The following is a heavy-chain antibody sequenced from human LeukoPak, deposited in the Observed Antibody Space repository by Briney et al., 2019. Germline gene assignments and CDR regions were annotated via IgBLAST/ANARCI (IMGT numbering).Heavy chain of an antibody. J-gene: IGHJ4*02. D-gene: IGHD3-3*01. CDR3: ASWYYDFWSGYKNFDY. Sequence: SETLSLTCTVSGGSVSSGSYYWSWIRQPPGKGPEWIGYIYYSGSTNYNPSLKSRVTISVDTSKNQFSLKLSSVTAAGTAVYYCASWYYDFWSGYKNFDYWGQGTLVTVSS. V-gene: IGHV4-61*01. CDR1: GGSVSSGSYY. CDR2: IYYSGST.